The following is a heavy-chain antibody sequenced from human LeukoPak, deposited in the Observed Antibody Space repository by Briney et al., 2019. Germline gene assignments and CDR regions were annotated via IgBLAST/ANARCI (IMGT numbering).Heavy chain of an antibody. CDR2: FDPEDGET. Sequence: ASVKVSCKGSGYTLTELSMHWVRQAPGKGLEWRGGFDPEDGETIYAQKFQGRVTMTEDTSTDTAYMELSSLRSEDTAVYYCATEYLYYYDSSGYRLGGPMDVWGKGTTVTVSS. V-gene: IGHV1-24*01. CDR1: GYTLTELS. CDR3: ATEYLYYYDSSGYRLGGPMDV. J-gene: IGHJ6*04. D-gene: IGHD3-22*01.